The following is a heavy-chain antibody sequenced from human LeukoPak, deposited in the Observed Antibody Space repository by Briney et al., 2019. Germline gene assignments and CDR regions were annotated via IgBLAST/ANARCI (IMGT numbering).Heavy chain of an antibody. CDR1: GFTFSDHY. J-gene: IGHJ3*02. D-gene: IGHD2-2*01. CDR2: ISNDGTTI. CDR3: ARVNPQRPDCSSTSCFVDAFDI. V-gene: IGHV3-11*04. Sequence: GGSLRLSCVASGFTFSDHYMSWIRQAPGKGLEWLSYISNDGTTIYYADSVKGRFTISRDNAKNSLHLQMNSLRAGDTAVYYCARVNPQRPDCSSTSCFVDAFDIWGQGTMVTVSS.